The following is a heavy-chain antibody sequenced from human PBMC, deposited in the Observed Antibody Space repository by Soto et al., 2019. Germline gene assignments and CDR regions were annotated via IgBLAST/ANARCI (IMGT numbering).Heavy chain of an antibody. D-gene: IGHD3-10*01. CDR3: TGITSLRDMDV. J-gene: IGHJ6*02. CDR1: GDSIASNSAA. CDR2: TYYRSKWNN. Sequence: PAQTLSVTWAISGDSIASNSAAWNWIRQSPSRGLEWLGRTYYRSKWNNDYALSVKSRITINPDTPKNQFSLHLYSVTPEDTAVSYCTGITSLRDMDVWAQGTPVTV. V-gene: IGHV6-1*01.